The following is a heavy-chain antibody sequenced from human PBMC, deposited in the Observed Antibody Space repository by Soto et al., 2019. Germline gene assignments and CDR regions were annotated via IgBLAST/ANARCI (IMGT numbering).Heavy chain of an antibody. V-gene: IGHV4-39*01. CDR3: ASFLVGATARNDFDS. Sequence: LQLQESGPGVVKPSETLSLACSVSGGSIRSNDYFWGWVLQPPGKGLEWIASIYSNGGTYDSPSLKSRATVSIDTSKNQFFLTVRSVTAADTAVYYCASFLVGATARNDFDSWGQGTLVTISS. CDR1: GGSIRSNDYF. D-gene: IGHD2-8*02. CDR2: IYSNGGT. J-gene: IGHJ4*02.